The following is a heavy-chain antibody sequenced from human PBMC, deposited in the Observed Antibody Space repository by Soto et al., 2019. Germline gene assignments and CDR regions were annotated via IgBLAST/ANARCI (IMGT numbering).Heavy chain of an antibody. J-gene: IGHJ6*02. Sequence: ASVKVSCKVSGYTLTELSMHWVRQAPGKGLEWMGGFDPEDGETIYAQKFQGRVTMTEDTSTDTAYMELSSLRSEDTAVYYCATSSLMITFGGVNPGSISYYYYGMDVWGQGTKVTVSS. V-gene: IGHV1-24*01. CDR2: FDPEDGET. CDR3: ATSSLMITFGGVNPGSISYYYYGMDV. D-gene: IGHD3-16*01. CDR1: GYTLTELS.